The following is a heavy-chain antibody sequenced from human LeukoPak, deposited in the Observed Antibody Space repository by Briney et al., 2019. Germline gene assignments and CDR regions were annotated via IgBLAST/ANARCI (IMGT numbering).Heavy chain of an antibody. CDR2: ISSSSSYI. D-gene: IGHD2-2*01. CDR1: GFTFSSYS. Sequence: GGSLRLSCAASGFTFSSYSMNWVRQAPGKGLEWVSSISSSSSYIYYADSVKGRFTISRDNAKNSLYLQMNSLRAEDTAVYYCARVWGCSSTSCYDAFDIWSQGTMVTVSS. CDR3: ARVWGCSSTSCYDAFDI. J-gene: IGHJ3*02. V-gene: IGHV3-21*01.